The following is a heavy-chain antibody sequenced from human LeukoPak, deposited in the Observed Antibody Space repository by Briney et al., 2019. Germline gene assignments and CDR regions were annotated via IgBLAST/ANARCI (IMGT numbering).Heavy chain of an antibody. CDR2: ISSSSSTI. Sequence: PGGSLRLSCAASGFTFSSYSMNWVRQAPGKGLEWVAYISSSSSTIYYADSVKGRFTISRDNAKNSLYLQMNSLRDEDTAAYYCARDTRFLEWLLGGYFDYWGQGTLVTVSS. V-gene: IGHV3-48*02. J-gene: IGHJ4*02. D-gene: IGHD3-3*01. CDR3: ARDTRFLEWLLGGYFDY. CDR1: GFTFSSYS.